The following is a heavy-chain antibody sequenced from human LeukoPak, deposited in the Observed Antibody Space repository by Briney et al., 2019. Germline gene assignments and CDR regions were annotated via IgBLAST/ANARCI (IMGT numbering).Heavy chain of an antibody. J-gene: IGHJ4*02. CDR2: IYFSGGT. D-gene: IGHD3-10*01. CDR3: ARQTGSGLFSLP. V-gene: IGHV4-39*01. CDR1: GGSISSGNYY. Sequence: SETLSLTCTVSGGSISSGNYYWSWIRQPPGKGLEWIGSIYFSGGTYYNASLKSRVTISVDTSKNQFSLKLSSVTAADTAVYYCARQTGSGLFSLPGGQGTLVTVSS.